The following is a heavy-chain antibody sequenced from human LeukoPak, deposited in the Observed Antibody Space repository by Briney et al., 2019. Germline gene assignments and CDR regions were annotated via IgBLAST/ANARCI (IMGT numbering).Heavy chain of an antibody. Sequence: PSETLSLTCTVFGDSITTNSWSWIRQPPGKGLEWIGDLYYSGSTNYNPSLKSRVSFSADKFKNQFTLTVKSVTAADTAMYYCARVQPSRFFDYWGQGTLVTVSS. CDR1: GDSITTNS. CDR2: LYYSGST. D-gene: IGHD1-14*01. CDR3: ARVQPSRFFDY. J-gene: IGHJ4*02. V-gene: IGHV4-59*01.